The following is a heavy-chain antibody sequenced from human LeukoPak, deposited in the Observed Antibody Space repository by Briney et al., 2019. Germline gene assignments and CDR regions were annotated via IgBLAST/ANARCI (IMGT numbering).Heavy chain of an antibody. CDR3: AKGVGYGRHFYYYYMDV. CDR1: GFTFSSYG. D-gene: IGHD5-18*01. CDR2: ISYDGSNK. V-gene: IGHV3-30*18. J-gene: IGHJ6*03. Sequence: PGRSLRLSCAASGFTFSSYGMHWVRQAPGKGLEWVAVISYDGSNKYYADSVKGRFTISRDNSKNTLYLQMNSLRAEDTAVYYCAKGVGYGRHFYYYYMDVWGKGTTVTVSS.